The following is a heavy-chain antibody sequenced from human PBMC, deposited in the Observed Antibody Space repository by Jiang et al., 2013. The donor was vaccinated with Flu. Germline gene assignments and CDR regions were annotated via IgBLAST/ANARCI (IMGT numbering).Heavy chain of an antibody. V-gene: IGHV4-4*07. D-gene: IGHD6-13*01. CDR1: GSSITTYY. Sequence: GPGLVKPSETLSLTCTVSGSSITTYYWSWIRQPAGKGLEWIGRIYSSGSTNYNPSLKSRITMSVDMSNKQFSLRMSSVTAADTAVYYCARHLVRPAIIDCWGQGTLVTVSS. CDR2: IYSSGST. J-gene: IGHJ4*02. CDR3: ARHLVRPAIIDC.